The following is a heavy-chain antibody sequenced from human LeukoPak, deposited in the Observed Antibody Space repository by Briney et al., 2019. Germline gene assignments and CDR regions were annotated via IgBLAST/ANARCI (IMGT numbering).Heavy chain of an antibody. D-gene: IGHD3-10*01. J-gene: IGHJ3*02. V-gene: IGHV4-4*02. CDR1: GGSISSSNW. CDR3: ARSDGYGLVGI. CDR2: IYSSGST. Sequence: SETLSLTCAVYGGSISSSNWWSWVRQPPGKTLEWIGSIYSSGSTYYNSSLKSRVIILIDTAKNHFSLNLSSVTAADTAVYYCARSDGYGLVGIWGQGTMVTVSS.